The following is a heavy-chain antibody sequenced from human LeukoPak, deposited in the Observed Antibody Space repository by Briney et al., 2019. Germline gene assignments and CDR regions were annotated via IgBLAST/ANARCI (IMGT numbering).Heavy chain of an antibody. CDR1: GFTLSSYR. CDR2: INRDGTEK. D-gene: IGHD6-19*01. V-gene: IGHV3-7*04. J-gene: IGHJ4*02. CDR3: ARGVAVAGFYFDY. Sequence: PGGSLTLPCAAWGFTLSSYRVSCARQAPGKGVECVANINRDGTEKYCVDSVKGRFTISRDNAKNSQYLQMNSLRVEDTAVYYCARGVAVAGFYFDYWGQGTLVTVSS.